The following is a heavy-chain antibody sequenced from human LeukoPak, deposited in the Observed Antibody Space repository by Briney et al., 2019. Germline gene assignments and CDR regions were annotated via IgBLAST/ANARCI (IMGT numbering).Heavy chain of an antibody. CDR3: ARQDYDFWSGYYLPVGPPGEYYFDY. Sequence: SETLSLTCTVSGGSISSSSYYWGWIRQPPGKGLEWIGSIYYSGSTYYNPSLKSRVTISVDTSKNQFSLKLSSVTAADTAVYYCARQDYDFWSGYYLPVGPPGEYYFDYWGQGTLVTVPS. CDR2: IYYSGST. J-gene: IGHJ4*02. CDR1: GGSISSSSYY. V-gene: IGHV4-39*01. D-gene: IGHD3-3*01.